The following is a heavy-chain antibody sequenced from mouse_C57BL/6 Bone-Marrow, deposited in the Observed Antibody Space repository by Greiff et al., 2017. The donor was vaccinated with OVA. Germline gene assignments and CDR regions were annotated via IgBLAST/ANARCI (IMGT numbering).Heavy chain of an antibody. V-gene: IGHV14-2*01. D-gene: IGHD2-2*01. CDR1: GFNIKDYY. CDR2: IDPEDGET. CDR3: AIGLWLRHRFAY. J-gene: IGHJ3*01. Sequence: VQLQQSGAELVKPGASVKLSCTASGFNIKDYYMHWVKQRTEQGLEWIGRIDPEDGETKYAPKFQGKAPITVETSSHTAYLQLSSLTSEDTAVYYCAIGLWLRHRFAYWGQGTLVTVSA.